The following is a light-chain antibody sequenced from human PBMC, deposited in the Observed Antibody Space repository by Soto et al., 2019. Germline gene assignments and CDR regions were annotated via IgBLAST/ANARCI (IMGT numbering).Light chain of an antibody. CDR3: QQRSNWWT. Sequence: IVLTQSPATLSLSPGERATLSCRASQSVSSYLAWYQQKPGQAPRLPIYDASNRATGIPARFSGSGSGKDFTLTISSLEPEDFAVYYCQQRSNWWTFGQGTKVEIK. J-gene: IGKJ1*01. CDR2: DAS. V-gene: IGKV3-11*01. CDR1: QSVSSY.